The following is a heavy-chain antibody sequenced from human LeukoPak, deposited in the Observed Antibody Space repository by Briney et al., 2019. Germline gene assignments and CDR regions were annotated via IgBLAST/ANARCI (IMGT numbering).Heavy chain of an antibody. CDR2: INHSGST. CDR1: GGSFSGYY. CDR3: ARGRVLLWFGNKAYYFDY. Sequence: PSETLSLTCAVYGGSFSGYYWSWIRQPPGKGLEWIGEINHSGSTNYNPSLKSRVTISVDTSKNQFSLKLSSVPAADTAVYYCARGRVLLWFGNKAYYFDYWGQGTLVTVSS. J-gene: IGHJ4*02. D-gene: IGHD3-10*01. V-gene: IGHV4-34*01.